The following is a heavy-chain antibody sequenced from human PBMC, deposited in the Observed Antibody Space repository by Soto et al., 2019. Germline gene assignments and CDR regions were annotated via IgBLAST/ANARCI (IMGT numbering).Heavy chain of an antibody. CDR2: IYPGDSDT. CDR3: ARQETEMKHVDTAKITYYYYGMDV. D-gene: IGHD5-18*01. V-gene: IGHV5-51*01. CDR1: GYSFTNYW. Sequence: PGESLKISCKGSGYSFTNYWIGWVRQMPGQGLEWMGIIYPGDSDTRYSPSFQGQVTISADKSISTAYLQWSSLKASDTAMYYCARQETEMKHVDTAKITYYYYGMDVWGQGTTVTVS. J-gene: IGHJ6*02.